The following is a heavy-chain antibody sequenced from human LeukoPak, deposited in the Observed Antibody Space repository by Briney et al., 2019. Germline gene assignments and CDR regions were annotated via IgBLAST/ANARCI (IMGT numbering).Heavy chain of an antibody. J-gene: IGHJ4*02. CDR2: IYPGDSDP. Sequence: GASLQISCQGTGSIFTSYWIGGVRQQPGKGVEWMGIIYPGDSDPRDSPSFPGQVTLSAHTSISTAYLQWSSLKASDPAMYYCARGGQQLAHFDYWGQGTLVTVSS. V-gene: IGHV5-51*01. CDR3: ARGGQQLAHFDY. CDR1: GSIFTSYW. D-gene: IGHD6-13*01.